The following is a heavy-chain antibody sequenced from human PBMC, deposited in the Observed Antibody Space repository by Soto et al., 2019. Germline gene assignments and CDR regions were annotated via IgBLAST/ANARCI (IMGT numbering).Heavy chain of an antibody. Sequence: EVQLVESGEGLVQPGGSLRLSCAASGFTFSSYAMHWVRQAPGKGLEYVSAISSNGGSTYYADSVKGRFTISRDNSKNTLYLQMGSLRAEDMAVYYCAREVYGSGAGYWFDPGGQGTLVTVSS. CDR1: GFTFSSYA. J-gene: IGHJ5*02. CDR3: AREVYGSGAGYWFDP. CDR2: ISSNGGST. D-gene: IGHD3-10*01. V-gene: IGHV3-64*02.